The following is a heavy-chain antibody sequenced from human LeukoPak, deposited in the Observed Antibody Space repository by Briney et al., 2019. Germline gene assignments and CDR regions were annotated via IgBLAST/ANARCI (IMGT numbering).Heavy chain of an antibody. J-gene: IGHJ4*02. D-gene: IGHD1-26*01. CDR2: IYTGGST. V-gene: IGHV3-53*01. CDR3: ARFSSGSFGY. CDR1: GFTVSSNY. Sequence: GGSLRLSCAASGFTVSSNYMSWVRQAPGKGLEWVSVIYTGGSTYYADSVKGRFTISRDNSKNTLYLQMSSLEAEDTAVYYCARFSSGSFGYWGQGTLVTVSS.